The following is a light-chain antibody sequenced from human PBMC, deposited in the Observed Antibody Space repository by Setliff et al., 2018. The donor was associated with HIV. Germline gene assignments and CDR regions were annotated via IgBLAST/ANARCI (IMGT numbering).Light chain of an antibody. J-gene: IGLJ1*01. Sequence: QSALTQPASVTGSPGQSITISCTGTSSDIGRFNYVSWYRQFPGKGPTLVIFDVNQRPSGVSNRFSGSKSGNIASLIISGLQAEDEADHFCCSYSGRSTYVFGSGTKV. V-gene: IGLV2-14*03. CDR3: CSYSGRSTYV. CDR1: SSDIGRFNY. CDR2: DVN.